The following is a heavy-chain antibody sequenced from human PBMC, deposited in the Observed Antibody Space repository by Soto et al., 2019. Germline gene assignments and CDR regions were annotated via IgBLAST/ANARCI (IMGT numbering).Heavy chain of an antibody. CDR1: GFSLSTSGVS. CDR3: VHGQGDYASYYYGMDV. V-gene: IGHV2-5*02. D-gene: IGHD4-17*01. CDR2: TYWDDDK. Sequence: QITLKESGPTLVKPTQTLTLTCTFSGFSLSTSGVSVGWVRQPPGQALEWLALTYWDDDKRYSPSLNNRVTITXXTXKXLVVLTMTNVDPVDTATYFCVHGQGDYASYYYGMDVWGQGTTVTVSS. J-gene: IGHJ6*02.